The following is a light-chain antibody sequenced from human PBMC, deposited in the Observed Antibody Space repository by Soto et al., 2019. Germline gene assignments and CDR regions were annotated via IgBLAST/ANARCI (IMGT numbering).Light chain of an antibody. CDR2: EAS. Sequence: EIVLTQSPGTLSLSPGDGATLSCRASQSVGDYLAWYQHKPGQAPRLLIYEASNRATAVPARFRGSGSGTDFTLTISRLEPEDFAVYDCQHRLSWPITYGQGTRLEIK. V-gene: IGKV3-11*01. CDR1: QSVGDY. CDR3: QHRLSWPIT. J-gene: IGKJ5*01.